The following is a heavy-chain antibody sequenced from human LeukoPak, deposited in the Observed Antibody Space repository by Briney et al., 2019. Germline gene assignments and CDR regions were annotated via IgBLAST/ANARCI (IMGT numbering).Heavy chain of an antibody. V-gene: IGHV4-39*01. CDR1: GGSISSYY. CDR3: ARRAGALLWFGELSIWFDP. D-gene: IGHD3-10*01. CDR2: IYYSGST. Sequence: SETLSLTCTVSGGSISSYYWVWIRRPPGKGLEWIGSIYYSGSTYYNPSLKSRVTISVDTSKNQFSLKLTSVTAADTAVYYCARRAGALLWFGELSIWFDPWGQGTLVTVSS. J-gene: IGHJ5*02.